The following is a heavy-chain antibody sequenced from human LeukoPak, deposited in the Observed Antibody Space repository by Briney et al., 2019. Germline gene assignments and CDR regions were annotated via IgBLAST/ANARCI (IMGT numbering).Heavy chain of an antibody. Sequence: GASVKVSCKASGYTFTGYYMHWVRQAPGQGLEWMGWINPNSGGTNYAHNFQGRVTLTRDPSISTAYMELTGLTSNDTGVYYCARTREYSSTWFFPPFDPWGQGTLVTVSS. CDR1: GYTFTGYY. CDR3: ARTREYSSTWFFPPFDP. CDR2: INPNSGGT. J-gene: IGHJ5*02. D-gene: IGHD6-13*01. V-gene: IGHV1-2*02.